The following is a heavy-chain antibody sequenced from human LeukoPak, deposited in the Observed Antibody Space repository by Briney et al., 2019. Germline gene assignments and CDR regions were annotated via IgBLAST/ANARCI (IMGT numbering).Heavy chain of an antibody. CDR2: ISGSGGST. Sequence: GGSLRLSCAASGFTFSSYAMTWVRQAPGKGLEWVSGISGSGGSTNYADSVKGRFTISRDNSKNTLYLQMNSLRVEDTAVYYCAKSLPGVTFYFDCWGQGTLVTVSS. CDR1: GFTFSSYA. D-gene: IGHD3-10*01. J-gene: IGHJ4*02. V-gene: IGHV3-23*01. CDR3: AKSLPGVTFYFDC.